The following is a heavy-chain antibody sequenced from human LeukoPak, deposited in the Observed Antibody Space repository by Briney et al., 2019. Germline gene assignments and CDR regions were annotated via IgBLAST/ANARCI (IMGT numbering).Heavy chain of an antibody. J-gene: IGHJ4*02. V-gene: IGHV3-33*01. D-gene: IGHD1-26*01. CDR2: IWYDGSNK. Sequence: PGGSLRLSCSASGFTFSTCAMHWVRQAPGKGLEWVSMIWYDGSNKYYADSVKGRFTTSRDNSKNTVSLQMDSLRVEDTAVYYCVRDGGSYVDYWGQGTLVTVSS. CDR3: VRDGGSYVDY. CDR1: GFTFSTCA.